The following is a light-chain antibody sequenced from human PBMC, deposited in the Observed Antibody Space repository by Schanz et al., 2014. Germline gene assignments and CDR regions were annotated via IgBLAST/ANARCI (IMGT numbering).Light chain of an antibody. V-gene: IGLV2-8*01. CDR3: SSYSGSNNLV. CDR2: EVS. Sequence: QSALTQPPSASGSPGQSVTISCTGTSSDVGGYQFVSWYQQHPGKVPKVMIYEVSKRPSGVPDRFSGSKSGNTASLTVSGLQAEDEADYYCSSYSGSNNLVFGGGTKLTVL. CDR1: SSDVGGYQF. J-gene: IGLJ2*01.